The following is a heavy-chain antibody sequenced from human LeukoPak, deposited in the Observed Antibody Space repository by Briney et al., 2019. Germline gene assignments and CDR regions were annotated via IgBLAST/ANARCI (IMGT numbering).Heavy chain of an antibody. J-gene: IGHJ4*02. V-gene: IGHV1-69*13. CDR2: IIPIFGTA. Sequence: SVKVSCKASGGTFSSYAISWVRQAPGQGLEWMGGIIPIFGTANYAQKFQGRVTITADESTSTAYMELSSLRSEDTAVYYCAREWNYETNGYFYYYWGQGTLVTVSS. CDR3: AREWNYETNGYFYYY. CDR1: GGTFSSYA. D-gene: IGHD3-22*01.